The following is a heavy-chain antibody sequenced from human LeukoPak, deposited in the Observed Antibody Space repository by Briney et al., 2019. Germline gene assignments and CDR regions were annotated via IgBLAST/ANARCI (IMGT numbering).Heavy chain of an antibody. D-gene: IGHD3-22*01. CDR3: ARDPMYYYDSSGYVRDWFDP. J-gene: IGHJ5*02. V-gene: IGHV4-61*02. CDR2: IYTTGSP. Sequence: SETLSLTCTISGDSISSSAYYWTWIRQPAGKGLEWIGRIYTTGSPDYSPSLRGRVTISVDTSMNQFSLKLTSVSAADTAVYYCARDPMYYYDSSGYVRDWFDPWGQGTLVTVSS. CDR1: GDSISSSAYY.